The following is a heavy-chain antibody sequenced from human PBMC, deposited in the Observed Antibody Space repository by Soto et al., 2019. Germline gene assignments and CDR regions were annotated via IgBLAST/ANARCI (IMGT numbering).Heavy chain of an antibody. Sequence: GGSLRLSCAASGFTFSSYGMHWVRQAPGKGLEWVAVISYDGSNKYYADSVKGRFTISRDNSKNTLYLQMNSLRAEDTAVYYCAKDYSNYDGAYYMDVWGKGTTVTVSS. CDR2: ISYDGSNK. CDR1: GFTFSSYG. J-gene: IGHJ6*03. V-gene: IGHV3-30*18. CDR3: AKDYSNYDGAYYMDV. D-gene: IGHD4-4*01.